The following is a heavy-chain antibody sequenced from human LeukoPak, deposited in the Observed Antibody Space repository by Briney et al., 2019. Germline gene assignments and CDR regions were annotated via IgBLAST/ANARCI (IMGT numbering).Heavy chain of an antibody. CDR2: INAGNGNT. J-gene: IGHJ3*02. Sequence: ASVKVSCKASGYTFTSYAMHWVRQAPGKRLEWMGWINAGNGNTKYSQEFQGRVTITRDTSASTAYMELSSLRSEDMAVYYCARAYYDYVWGSYSHLDIWGQGTMVTVSS. V-gene: IGHV1-3*03. D-gene: IGHD3-16*01. CDR1: GYTFTSYA. CDR3: ARAYYDYVWGSYSHLDI.